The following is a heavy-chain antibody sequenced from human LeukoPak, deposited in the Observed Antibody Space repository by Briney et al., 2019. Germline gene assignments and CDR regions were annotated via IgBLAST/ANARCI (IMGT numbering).Heavy chain of an antibody. CDR3: ARDYSGWRDFDY. CDR1: GFTFSTYV. J-gene: IGHJ4*02. CDR2: IQYDGSNK. D-gene: IGHD6-19*01. V-gene: IGHV3-30*02. Sequence: GGSLRLSCATSGFTFSTYVMHWVRQAPGKGLEWVAFIQYDGSNKYYADSVKGRFTISRDNSKNTLYLQMNSLRAEDTAVYHCARDYSGWRDFDYWGQGTLVTVSS.